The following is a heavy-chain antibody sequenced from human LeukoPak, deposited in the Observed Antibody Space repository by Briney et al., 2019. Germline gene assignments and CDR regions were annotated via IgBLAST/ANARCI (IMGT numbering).Heavy chain of an antibody. CDR3: ARAPSVAGPYYDLWSGYFGFDP. Sequence: ASVKVSCKASGYTFTSYGISWVRQAPGQGLEWMGWISAYNGNTNYAQELQGRVTMITDTSTSAAYMELRSLRSDDTAVYYCARAPSVAGPYYDLWSGYFGFDPWGQGTLVTVSS. CDR1: GYTFTSYG. V-gene: IGHV1-18*01. J-gene: IGHJ5*02. CDR2: ISAYNGNT. D-gene: IGHD3-3*01.